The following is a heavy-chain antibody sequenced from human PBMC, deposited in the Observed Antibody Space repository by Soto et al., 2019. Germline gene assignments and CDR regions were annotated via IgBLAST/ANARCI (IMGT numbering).Heavy chain of an antibody. CDR2: INPSGGST. CDR3: AGGYDQAFYDDYADFDY. CDR1: GYTFTSYY. J-gene: IGHJ4*01. Sequence: ASVKVSCKASGYTFTSYYMHWVRQAPGQGLEWMGIINPSGGSTSYAQKFQGRVTMTTDTSTSTAYMELRSLRSDDTAVYYCAGGYDQAFYDDYADFDYWGQGTLLTVSS. D-gene: IGHD4-17*01. V-gene: IGHV1-46*01.